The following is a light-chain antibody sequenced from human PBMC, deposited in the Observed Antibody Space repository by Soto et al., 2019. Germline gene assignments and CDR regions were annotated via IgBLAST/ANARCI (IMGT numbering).Light chain of an antibody. V-gene: IGKV3-20*01. J-gene: IGKJ1*01. CDR3: QQYGSSPKT. CDR1: QSVSSSY. CDR2: GAS. Sequence: SVLTKTQGTLSLSPGERATLSCRASQSVSSSYLAWYQQKPGQAPRLLIYGASSRATGIPDRFSGSGSGTDFTLTISRLEPEDFAVYYCQQYGSSPKTFGQGTKVAI.